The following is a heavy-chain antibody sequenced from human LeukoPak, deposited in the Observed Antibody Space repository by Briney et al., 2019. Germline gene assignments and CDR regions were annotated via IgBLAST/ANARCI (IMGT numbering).Heavy chain of an antibody. V-gene: IGHV3-23*01. CDR2: ISGSGGGA. CDR1: GFTFSSYA. CDR3: AKGSLNAPNPDAAFDY. Sequence: SGGSLRLSCAASGFTFSSYAMSWVRQAPGKGLEWVSAISGSGGGAYYADSVKGRFTISRDNSKNTLYLQMNSLRAEDTAVYYCAKGSLNAPNPDAAFDYWGQGTLVTVSS. J-gene: IGHJ4*02.